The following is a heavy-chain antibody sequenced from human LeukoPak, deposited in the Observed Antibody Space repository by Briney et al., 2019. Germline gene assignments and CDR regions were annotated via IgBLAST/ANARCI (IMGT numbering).Heavy chain of an antibody. V-gene: IGHV1-18*01. Sequence: ASVKVSCRASGYTFNNYGVSWVRQAPGQGLEWMGWISTYNGNTNYAQKFQGRVTVTTDTSTSTAYMELRSLRFDDTAVYYCATTGDGFDIRGQGTMVRVSS. CDR3: ATTGDGFDI. CDR2: ISTYNGNT. D-gene: IGHD4-17*01. CDR1: GYTFNNYG. J-gene: IGHJ3*02.